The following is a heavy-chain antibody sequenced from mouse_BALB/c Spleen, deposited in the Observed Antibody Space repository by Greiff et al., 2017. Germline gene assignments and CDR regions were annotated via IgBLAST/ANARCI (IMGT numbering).Heavy chain of an antibody. CDR3: ARKRDSYAMDY. Sequence: EVQLQESGPGLVKPSQSLSLTCTVTGYSITSDYAWNWIRQFPGNKLEWMGYISYSGSTSYNPSLKSRISITRDTSKNQFFLQLNSVTTEDTATYYCARKRDSYAMDYWGQGTSVTVSS. CDR1: GYSITSDYA. J-gene: IGHJ4*01. V-gene: IGHV3-2*02. CDR2: ISYSGST.